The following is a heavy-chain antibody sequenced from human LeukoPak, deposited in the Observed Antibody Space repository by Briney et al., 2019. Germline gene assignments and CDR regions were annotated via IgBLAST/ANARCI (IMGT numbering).Heavy chain of an antibody. CDR3: ARVSVYSSSWTHHYYYYMDV. CDR1: GGTFSSYA. J-gene: IGHJ6*03. D-gene: IGHD6-13*01. CDR2: IIPIFGTA. V-gene: IGHV1-69*13. Sequence: GASVKVSCKASGGTFSSYAISWVRQAPGQGLEWMGGIIPIFGTANYAQKFQGRVTITADESTSTAYMELSSLRSEDTAVYYCARVSVYSSSWTHHYYYYMDVWGKGTTVTISS.